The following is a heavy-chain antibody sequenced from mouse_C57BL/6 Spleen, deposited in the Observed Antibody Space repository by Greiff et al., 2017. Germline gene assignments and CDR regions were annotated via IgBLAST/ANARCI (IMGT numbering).Heavy chain of an antibody. CDR1: GYAFSSYW. V-gene: IGHV1-80*01. CDR3: ARSGVSSYYFDY. D-gene: IGHD3-2*02. CDR2: IYPGDGDT. Sequence: QVQLQQSGAELVKPGASVKISCKASGYAFSSYWMNWVKQRPGKGLEWIGQIYPGDGDTNYNGKFKGKATLTADKSSSTAYMQLSSLTSEDSAVYFCARSGVSSYYFDYWGQGTTLTVSS. J-gene: IGHJ2*01.